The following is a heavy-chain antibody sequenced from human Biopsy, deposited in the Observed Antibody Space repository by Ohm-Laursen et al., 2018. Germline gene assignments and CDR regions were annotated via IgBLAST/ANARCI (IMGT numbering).Heavy chain of an antibody. Sequence: TLSLTCAVFGKTFSDYQWSWIRQPPGKGLEWIGQINQAGTTNYNPSLKSRVSISADASKYEFSLRLTSETAADTAVYLCGNEVHGRDYWGLGAQVTVSS. V-gene: IGHV4-34*08. CDR1: GKTFSDYQ. CDR2: INQAGTT. J-gene: IGHJ4*02. D-gene: IGHD2-15*01. CDR3: GNEVHGRDY.